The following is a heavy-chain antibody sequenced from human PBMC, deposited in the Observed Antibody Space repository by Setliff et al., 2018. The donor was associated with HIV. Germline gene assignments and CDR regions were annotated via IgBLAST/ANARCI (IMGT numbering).Heavy chain of an antibody. CDR1: GGSFSGYY. Sequence: SETLSLTCAVYGGSFSGYYWSWIRQPPGKGLKWIGEIIPSGSTNYNPSLKSRVTISVDTSKNQFSLKLSSVTAADTAVYYCARRSGWSLDYWGQGTLVTVPQ. V-gene: IGHV4-34*12. CDR2: IIPSGST. J-gene: IGHJ4*02. CDR3: ARRSGWSLDY. D-gene: IGHD6-19*01.